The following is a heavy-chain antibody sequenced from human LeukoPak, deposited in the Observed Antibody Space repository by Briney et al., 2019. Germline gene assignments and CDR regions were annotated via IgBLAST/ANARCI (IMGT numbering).Heavy chain of an antibody. Sequence: SETLSLTCTVSGGSISRYYWSWIRQPPGKGLEWIGYIYYSGSTDYNPSLKSRVTISVDTPKNQFSLKLSSVPAADTGVYYCASYSYSYDSSGYSDYWGEGSLVTVS. CDR3: ASYSYSYDSSGYSDY. CDR2: IYYSGST. J-gene: IGHJ4*02. CDR1: GGSISRYY. D-gene: IGHD3-22*01. V-gene: IGHV4-59*01.